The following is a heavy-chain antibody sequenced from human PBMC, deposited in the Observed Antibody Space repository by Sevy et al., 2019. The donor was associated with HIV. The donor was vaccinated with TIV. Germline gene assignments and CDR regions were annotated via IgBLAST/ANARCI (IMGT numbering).Heavy chain of an antibody. CDR1: GFTFDDYA. Sequence: GGSLRLSCAASGFTFDDYAMHWVRQAPGNCLEWVSGISWNSGSIGYADSVKGRFTISRDNAKNSLYLQMNSLRAEDTALYYCAKDISANYDSLPGDAFDIWGQGTMVTVSS. J-gene: IGHJ3*02. CDR2: ISWNSGSI. D-gene: IGHD3-16*01. CDR3: AKDISANYDSLPGDAFDI. V-gene: IGHV3-9*01.